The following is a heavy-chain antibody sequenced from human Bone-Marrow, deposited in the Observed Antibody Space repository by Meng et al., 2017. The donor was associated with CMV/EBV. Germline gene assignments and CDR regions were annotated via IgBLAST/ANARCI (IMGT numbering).Heavy chain of an antibody. J-gene: IGHJ4*02. V-gene: IGHV1-69*02. CDR2: IIPILGIA. CDR3: ARGPVGNWNYAR. D-gene: IGHD1-7*01. CDR1: GGTFSSYT. Sequence: SVKVSCKASGGTFSSYTISWVRQAPGQGLEWMGRIIPILGIANYAQKFQGRVTITADKPTSTAYMELSSLRSEDTAVYYCARGPVGNWNYARWGQGTLVTVSS.